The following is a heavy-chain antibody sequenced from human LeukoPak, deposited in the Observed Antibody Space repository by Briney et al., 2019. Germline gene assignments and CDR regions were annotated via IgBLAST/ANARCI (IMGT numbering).Heavy chain of an antibody. CDR3: ARDRDSSTWYSYFDY. Sequence: SETLSLTCTVSGGSISSGDYYWSWIRQPPGKGLEWIGHIYYSGSTYYNPSLKSRVTISVDRSKNQFSLKLSSVTAADTAVYYCARDRDSSTWYSYFDYWDQGSLVTVSS. CDR2: IYYSGST. D-gene: IGHD6-13*01. J-gene: IGHJ4*02. V-gene: IGHV4-30-4*01. CDR1: GGSISSGDYY.